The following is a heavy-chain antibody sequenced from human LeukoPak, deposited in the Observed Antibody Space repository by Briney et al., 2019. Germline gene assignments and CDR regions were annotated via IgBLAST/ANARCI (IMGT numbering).Heavy chain of an antibody. CDR2: ISWNSGSI. J-gene: IGHJ4*02. V-gene: IGHV3-9*03. CDR3: AKFGSSGYHADDY. Sequence: PGRSLRLSCAASGFTFDDYAMHWVRQAPGKGLEWVSGISWNSGSIGYADSVKGRFTISRDNAKNSLYLQMNSLRAEDVALYYCAKFGSSGYHADDYWGQGTLVTVSS. CDR1: GFTFDDYA. D-gene: IGHD3-22*01.